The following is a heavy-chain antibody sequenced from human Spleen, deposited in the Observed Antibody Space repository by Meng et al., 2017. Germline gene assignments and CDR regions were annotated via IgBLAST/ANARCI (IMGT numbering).Heavy chain of an antibody. CDR1: GFTFSTYE. J-gene: IGHJ4*02. V-gene: IGHV3-48*03. CDR3: AREAGLYDSSGYYPDY. D-gene: IGHD3-22*01. Sequence: GESLKISCAASGFTFSTYEMNWVRQAPGKGLEWVSYISSSGSTIYYADSVKGRFTISRDNAKNSLYLQMNSLRAEDTAVYYCAREAGLYDSSGYYPDYWGQGTLVTVSS. CDR2: ISSSGSTI.